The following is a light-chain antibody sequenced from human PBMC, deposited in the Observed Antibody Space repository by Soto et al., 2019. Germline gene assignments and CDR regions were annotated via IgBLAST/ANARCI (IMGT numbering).Light chain of an antibody. V-gene: IGKV1-5*03. J-gene: IGKJ2*01. CDR3: QHYNSS. CDR2: KAS. CDR1: QSISSW. Sequence: DIQMTQSPSTLSASVGDRVTITCRASQSISSWLAWYQQKPGKAPKLLIYKASSLEGGVPSRFSGSGSGTEFTLTISSLQPDDFATYYCQHYNSSFGQGTKLEIQ.